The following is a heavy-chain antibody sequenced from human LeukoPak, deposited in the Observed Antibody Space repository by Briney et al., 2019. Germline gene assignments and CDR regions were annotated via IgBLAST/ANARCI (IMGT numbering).Heavy chain of an antibody. D-gene: IGHD3-16*01. CDR3: AKDRGPQWWGSFDY. CDR1: GYTFTGYY. Sequence: ASVKVSCKASGYTFTGYYIHWVRQAPGQGLEWMGWINPHSGDTNYAQSFQGRVTMTRDTSISTVYMDLSRLRSDDTAVYHCAKDRGPQWWGSFDYWGQGTLVTVSS. V-gene: IGHV1-2*02. CDR2: INPHSGDT. J-gene: IGHJ4*02.